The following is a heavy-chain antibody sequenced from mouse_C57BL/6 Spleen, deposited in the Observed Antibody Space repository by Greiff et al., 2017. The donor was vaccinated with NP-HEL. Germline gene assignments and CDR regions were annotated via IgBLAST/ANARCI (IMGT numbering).Heavy chain of an antibody. CDR2: ISYDGSN. J-gene: IGHJ4*01. D-gene: IGHD2-3*01. CDR3: ARGYDESMDY. CDR1: GYSITSGYY. V-gene: IGHV3-6*01. Sequence: EVKLLESGPGLVKPSQSLSLTCSVTGYSITSGYYWNWIRQFPGNKLEWMGYISYDGSNNYNPSLKNRISITRDKSKNQFFLKLNSVTTEDTATYYCARGYDESMDYWGQGTSVTVSS.